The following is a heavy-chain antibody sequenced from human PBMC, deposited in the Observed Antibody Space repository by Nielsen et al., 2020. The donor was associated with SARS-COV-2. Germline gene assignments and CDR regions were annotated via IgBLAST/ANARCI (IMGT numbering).Heavy chain of an antibody. Sequence: SDTLSLTCAVYGGSFSGYCRCWIRPLPGKGLEWIGEIDHSGTATLNPSTKGRVTVSVNPSKNQFSLKMTSMTAADTAVYFCARAPDVDVLAGDYPDGFDVWGQGTGVTVSS. D-gene: IGHD3-9*01. CDR2: IDHSGTA. CDR1: GGSFSGYC. CDR3: ARAPDVDVLAGDYPDGFDV. V-gene: IGHV4-34*01. J-gene: IGHJ3*01.